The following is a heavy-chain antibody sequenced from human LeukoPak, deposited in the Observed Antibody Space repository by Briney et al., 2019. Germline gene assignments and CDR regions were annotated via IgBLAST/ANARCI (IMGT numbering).Heavy chain of an antibody. CDR2: IYYSGST. CDR3: ARVLLFYYDSSGYYYFDY. J-gene: IGHJ4*02. V-gene: IGHV4-39*07. CDR1: GGSISSSSYY. D-gene: IGHD3-22*01. Sequence: PSETLSLTCTVSGGSISSSSYYWGWIRQPPGKGLEWIGSIYYSGSTYYNPSLKSRVTISVDTSKNQFSLKLSSVTAADTAVYYCARVLLFYYDSSGYYYFDYWGQGTLVTVSS.